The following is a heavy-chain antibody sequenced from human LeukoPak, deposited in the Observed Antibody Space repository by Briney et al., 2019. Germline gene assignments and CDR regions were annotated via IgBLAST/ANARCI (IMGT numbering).Heavy chain of an antibody. D-gene: IGHD2-8*01. CDR1: GASVSSSCYY. V-gene: IGHV4-39*01. J-gene: IGHJ4*02. CDR2: IYYSGST. CDR3: ARTYCTDDLCPIPN. Sequence: SESQSPVCTLSGASVSSSCYYWAWIRQPPGKGLEWIGSIYYSGSTYYDPSPKSRVTISVDTSKDQFSLKLSSVTAADTAVYYGARTYCTDDLCPIPNWGQGSLVTVSS.